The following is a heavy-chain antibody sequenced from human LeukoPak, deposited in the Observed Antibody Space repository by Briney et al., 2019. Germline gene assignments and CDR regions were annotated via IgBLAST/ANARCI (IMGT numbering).Heavy chain of an antibody. CDR2: IYHSGST. CDR1: GGSINSYY. J-gene: IGHJ4*02. V-gene: IGHV4-38-2*02. Sequence: KPSETLSLTCTVSGGSINSYYWGWIRQPPGKGLEWIGSIYHSGSTYYNPSLKSRVTISVDTSKNQFSLKLSSVTAADTAVYYCARDRYYFDYWGQGTLVTVSS. CDR3: ARDRYYFDY.